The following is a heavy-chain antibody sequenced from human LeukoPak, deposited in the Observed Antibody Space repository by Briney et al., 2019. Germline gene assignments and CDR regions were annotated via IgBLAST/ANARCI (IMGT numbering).Heavy chain of an antibody. J-gene: IGHJ5*02. V-gene: IGHV4-34*01. Sequence: SETLSLTCAVYGGSFSGYYWSWIRQPPGKGLEWIGEINHSGSTNYNPSLKSRVTISVDTSKNQFSLKLSSVTAADTAVYYCAREGDSNSVGWFDPWGQGTLVTVSS. CDR3: AREGDSNSVGWFDP. CDR2: INHSGST. CDR1: GGSFSGYY. D-gene: IGHD6-13*01.